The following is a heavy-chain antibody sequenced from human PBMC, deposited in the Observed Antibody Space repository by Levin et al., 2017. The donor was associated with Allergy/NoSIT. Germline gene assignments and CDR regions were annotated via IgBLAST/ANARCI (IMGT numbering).Heavy chain of an antibody. CDR2: ISGDSTTI. CDR3: ARDSRSWYF. Sequence: LPGGSLRLSCAASGFTFSSYSLNWVRQAPGKGLEWVSYISGDSTTIYYADSVKGRFTISRDNAKNSLYLQMNNLRAEDTAVYYCARDSRSWYFWGQGTLVTVSS. J-gene: IGHJ4*02. V-gene: IGHV3-48*01. D-gene: IGHD6-13*01. CDR1: GFTFSSYS.